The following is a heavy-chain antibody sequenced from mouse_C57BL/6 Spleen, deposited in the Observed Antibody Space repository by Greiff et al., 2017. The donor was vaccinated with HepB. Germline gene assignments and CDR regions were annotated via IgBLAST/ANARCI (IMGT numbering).Heavy chain of an antibody. J-gene: IGHJ2*01. CDR1: GFTFSSYA. D-gene: IGHD6-1*01. CDR2: ISSGGDYI. V-gene: IGHV5-9-1*02. Sequence: EVMLVESGEGLVKPGGSLKLSCAASGFTFSSYAMSWVRQTPEKRLEWVAYISSGGDYIYYADTVKGRFTISRDNARNTLYLQMSSLKSEDTSMYYCTRGSNYIDYWGQGTTLTVSS. CDR3: TRGSNYIDY.